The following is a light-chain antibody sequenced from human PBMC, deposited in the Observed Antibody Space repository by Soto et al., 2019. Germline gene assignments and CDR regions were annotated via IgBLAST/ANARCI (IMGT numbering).Light chain of an antibody. CDR3: QEYHNAPLT. CDR1: QTISSW. V-gene: IGKV1-5*03. CDR2: KAS. J-gene: IGKJ4*01. Sequence: DIQMTQSPSTLSGSVGDRVTITCRASQTISSWLAWYQQKPGKAPKLLIYKASTLKSGVPSRFSGSGSGTEFTLTISSLQPDDFATYYCQEYHNAPLTFGGGTKVDIK.